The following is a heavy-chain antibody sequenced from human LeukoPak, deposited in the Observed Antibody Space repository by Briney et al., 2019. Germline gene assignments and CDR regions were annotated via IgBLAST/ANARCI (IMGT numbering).Heavy chain of an antibody. J-gene: IGHJ4*02. CDR2: ISSNGGST. Sequence: GGSLRLSCAGSGFTFSSYGMHWVRQAPGKGLEDVAAISSNGGSTYYANSVKGRFTISRDNSKNTLYLQMGSLRSEDMAVYYCARDRCGGRGCWRYFDYWGQGTLVTVSS. CDR1: GFTFSSYG. V-gene: IGHV3-64*01. D-gene: IGHD2-15*01. CDR3: ARDRCGGRGCWRYFDY.